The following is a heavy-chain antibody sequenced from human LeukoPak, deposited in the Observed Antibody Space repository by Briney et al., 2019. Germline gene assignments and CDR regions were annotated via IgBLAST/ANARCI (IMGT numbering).Heavy chain of an antibody. D-gene: IGHD3-22*01. CDR1: GGSISSGSYY. J-gene: IGHJ5*02. V-gene: IGHV4-61*02. CDR3: ARGLVVTPSNWFDP. Sequence: SSETLSLTCTVSGGSISSGSYYWSWIRQPAGKGLEWIGRIYSSGSTNYNPSLKSRVTISVDTSKNQFSLKLPSVTAADTAVYYCARGLVVTPSNWFDPWGQGNLVTVSS. CDR2: IYSSGST.